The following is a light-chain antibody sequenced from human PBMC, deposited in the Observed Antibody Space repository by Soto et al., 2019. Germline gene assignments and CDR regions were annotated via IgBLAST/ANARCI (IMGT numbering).Light chain of an antibody. V-gene: IGKV1-17*01. J-gene: IGKJ1*01. CDR3: LQHKSYPWT. CDR2: HTS. CDR1: LDIGNV. Sequence: DIQVTQSPSFLYASIRDRVSLTWRARLDIGNVLGWYQQKPGKAIKRLLYHTSTLQSGVPSRFSGAGSGAEFTLTINGLQSEDFATYFCLQHKSYPWTFGNGTKVDIK.